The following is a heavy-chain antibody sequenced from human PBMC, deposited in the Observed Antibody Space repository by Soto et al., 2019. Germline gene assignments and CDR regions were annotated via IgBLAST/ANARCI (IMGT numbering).Heavy chain of an antibody. J-gene: IGHJ4*02. V-gene: IGHV3-48*02. CDR1: VFTFSTHA. Sequence: EVQLVESGGGLVQPGGSLRLSCAVSVFTFSTHAMNWVRQAPGKGLEWVAYIHGTRSIIYYADSVKGRFTISRDNAKNSLFLQMDSLRDEDTAVYYCARHARNADYDYWGQGTLVTVSS. CDR3: ARHARNADYDY. CDR2: IHGTRSII. D-gene: IGHD3-16*01.